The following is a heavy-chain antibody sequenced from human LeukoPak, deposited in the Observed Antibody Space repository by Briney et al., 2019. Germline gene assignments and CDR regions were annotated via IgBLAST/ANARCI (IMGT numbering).Heavy chain of an antibody. Sequence: SVTVSCTASGGTFSIYAISWVRQAPGQGLEWMGGIIPIFGTANYAQKFQGRVTITADESTSTAYMELSSLRSEDTAVYYCARAEMDLRFLEWSYYYYGMDVWGQGTTVTVSS. CDR2: IIPIFGTA. V-gene: IGHV1-69*01. CDR3: ARAEMDLRFLEWSYYYYGMDV. CDR1: GGTFSIYA. D-gene: IGHD3-3*01. J-gene: IGHJ6*02.